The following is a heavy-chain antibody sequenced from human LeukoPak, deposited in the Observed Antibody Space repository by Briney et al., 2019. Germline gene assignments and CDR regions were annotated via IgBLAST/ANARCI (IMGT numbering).Heavy chain of an antibody. J-gene: IGHJ6*03. CDR1: GFTFNSYN. V-gene: IGHV3-21*06. CDR2: ITRSSTYT. D-gene: IGHD3-16*01. Sequence: PGGSLRLSCAASGFTFNSYNMNWVRQAPGKGLEWVSSITRSSTYTFYADSVKGRFTISRDNAKNSLYLQMNSLRDEDTAIYYCARDPYNGDYGDFYYYYMDVWGKGTTVTISS. CDR3: ARDPYNGDYGDFYYYYMDV.